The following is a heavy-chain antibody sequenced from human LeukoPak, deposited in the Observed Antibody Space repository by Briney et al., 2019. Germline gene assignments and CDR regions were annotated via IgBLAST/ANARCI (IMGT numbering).Heavy chain of an antibody. CDR2: INHSGST. D-gene: IGHD5-18*01. Sequence: PSKTLSLTCAVYGGSFSGYYWSWIRQPPGKGLEWIGEINHSGSTNYNPSLKSRVTISVDTSKNQFSLKLSSVTAADTAVYYCARVGYSYGYYRHYWGQGTLVTVSS. CDR1: GGSFSGYY. CDR3: ARVGYSYGYYRHY. V-gene: IGHV4-34*01. J-gene: IGHJ4*02.